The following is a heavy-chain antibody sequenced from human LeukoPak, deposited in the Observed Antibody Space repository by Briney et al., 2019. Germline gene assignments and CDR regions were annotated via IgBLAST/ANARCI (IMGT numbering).Heavy chain of an antibody. Sequence: SETLSLTCTVSGGSISSHYWSWIRQPPGKELEWIGNIYDSGSTNYSPSLKSRVTISVDTSKNQFSLKLSSLTAADTAVYYCARLSQSYDAFDIWGQGTMVTVSS. CDR3: ARLSQSYDAFDI. CDR1: GGSISSHY. CDR2: IYDSGST. V-gene: IGHV4-59*11. J-gene: IGHJ3*02. D-gene: IGHD3-10*01.